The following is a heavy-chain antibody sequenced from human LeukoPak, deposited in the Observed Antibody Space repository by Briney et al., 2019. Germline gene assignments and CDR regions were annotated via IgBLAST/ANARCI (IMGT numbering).Heavy chain of an antibody. CDR2: ISSSSSYI. CDR1: GFTFSSYS. V-gene: IGHV3-21*01. D-gene: IGHD2-2*01. CDR3: ARRCSTANCINV. Sequence: PGGSLRLSCAASGFTFSSYSMNWVRQAPGKGLEWVSSISSSSSYIYYADSVKGRFTISRDNAKNSLYLQMNSLRAEDTAVYYCARRCSTANCINVWGQGTLITVSS. J-gene: IGHJ4*02.